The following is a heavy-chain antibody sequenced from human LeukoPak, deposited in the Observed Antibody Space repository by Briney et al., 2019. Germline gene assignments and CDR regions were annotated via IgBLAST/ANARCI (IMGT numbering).Heavy chain of an antibody. J-gene: IGHJ4*02. Sequence: ASVKVSCKASGYTFTGYYMHWVRQAPGQGLEWMGWINPNSGDTNYAQKFQGRVTMTRDTSITTAYMESSRLRSDDTALYYCARDGGLDYWGQGTLVTVSS. D-gene: IGHD3-16*01. CDR1: GYTFTGYY. CDR2: INPNSGDT. V-gene: IGHV1-2*02. CDR3: ARDGGLDY.